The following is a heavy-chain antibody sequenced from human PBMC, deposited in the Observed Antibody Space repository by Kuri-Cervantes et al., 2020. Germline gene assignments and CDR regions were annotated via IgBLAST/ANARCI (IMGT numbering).Heavy chain of an antibody. J-gene: IGHJ4*02. D-gene: IGHD3-22*01. CDR2: ISSSGSTI. CDR3: AKAGYYYDSSGYYYY. CDR1: GFTFSSYG. V-gene: IGHV3-48*01. Sequence: GESLKISCAASGFTFSSYGMNWVRQAPGKGLEWVSYISSSGSTIYYADSVKGRFTISRDNSKNTLYLQMNSLRAEDTAVYYCAKAGYYYDSSGYYYYWGQGTLVTVSS.